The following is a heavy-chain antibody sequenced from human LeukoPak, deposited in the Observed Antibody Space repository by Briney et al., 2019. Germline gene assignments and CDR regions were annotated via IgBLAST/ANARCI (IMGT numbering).Heavy chain of an antibody. D-gene: IGHD3-9*01. Sequence: ASVKVSCKASGYTFTGYYMHWVRQAPGQGLEWMGWINPNSGGTNYAQKFQGRVTMTRGTSISTAYMGLSRLRSDDTAVYYCARGYDILTGYYYYFDYWGQGTLVTVSS. CDR2: INPNSGGT. CDR3: ARGYDILTGYYYYFDY. CDR1: GYTFTGYY. J-gene: IGHJ4*02. V-gene: IGHV1-2*02.